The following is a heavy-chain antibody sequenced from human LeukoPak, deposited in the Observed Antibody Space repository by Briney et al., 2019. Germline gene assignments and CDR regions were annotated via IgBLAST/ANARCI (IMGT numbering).Heavy chain of an antibody. CDR1: GFTFSSYW. J-gene: IGHJ4*02. D-gene: IGHD3-3*01. CDR2: IKQDGSEK. CDR3: ARDGGLGYYDFWSGSAPYYFHY. V-gene: IGHV3-7*01. Sequence: GGSLRLSCAASGFTFSSYWMSWVRQAPGKGLEWVANIKQDGSEKYYVDSVKGRVTISRDNAKNSLYLQMNSLRAEDTAVYYCARDGGLGYYDFWSGSAPYYFHYWGQGTLVTVSS.